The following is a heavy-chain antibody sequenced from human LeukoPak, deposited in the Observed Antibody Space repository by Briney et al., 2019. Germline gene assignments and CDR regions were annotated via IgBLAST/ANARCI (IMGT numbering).Heavy chain of an antibody. J-gene: IGHJ6*03. V-gene: IGHV3-53*01. CDR3: ARSLRVRGVPDYMDV. CDR2: IYKNAIT. D-gene: IGHD3-10*01. Sequence: GGSLRLSCAASGFIVSSNYMTWVRQAPGKGLEWVSVIYKNAITYYADTVKGRFTTSRDNSKNTLYLQMNSLRADDTAVYYCARSLRVRGVPDYMDVWGKGTTVTISS. CDR1: GFIVSSNY.